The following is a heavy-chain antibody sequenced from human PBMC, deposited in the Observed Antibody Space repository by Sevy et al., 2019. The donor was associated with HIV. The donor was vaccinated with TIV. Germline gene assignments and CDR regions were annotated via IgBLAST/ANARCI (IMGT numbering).Heavy chain of an antibody. D-gene: IGHD3-22*01. CDR3: AQFAYYYHSSGYYSGYFDY. CDR1: GGSFSGYY. J-gene: IGHJ4*02. Sequence: SESLSLTCAVYGGSFSGYYWSWIRQPPGKGLEWIGEINHSGSTNYNPSLKSRVTISVDTSKNQFSLKLSSVTAADTAVYYCAQFAYYYHSSGYYSGYFDYWGQGTLVTVSS. V-gene: IGHV4-34*01. CDR2: INHSGST.